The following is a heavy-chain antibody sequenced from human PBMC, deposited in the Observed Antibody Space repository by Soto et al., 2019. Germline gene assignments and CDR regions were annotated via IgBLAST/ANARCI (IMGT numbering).Heavy chain of an antibody. CDR1: GYTFTSYY. D-gene: IGHD2-15*01. V-gene: IGHV1-46*01. CDR2: INPSGGST. Sequence: QVQLVQSGAEVKKPGASVKVSCKESGYTFTSYYLHWVRHATGQGLEWMGIINPSGGSTSYAQKFQGRVTMTRDTSTSTVYMELSSLRSEDTAVYYCARDFGGYCSVGSGYPSGWFDPWGQGTLVTVSS. CDR3: ARDFGGYCSVGSGYPSGWFDP. J-gene: IGHJ5*02.